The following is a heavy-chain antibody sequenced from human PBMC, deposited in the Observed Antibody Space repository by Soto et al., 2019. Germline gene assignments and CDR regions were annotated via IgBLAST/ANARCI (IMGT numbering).Heavy chain of an antibody. J-gene: IGHJ4*02. D-gene: IGHD6-19*01. CDR3: AKDLGPGAVAGTSDY. V-gene: IGHV3-30*18. CDR1: GFTFSSYG. Sequence: TGGSLRLSCAASGFTFSSYGMHWVRQAPGKGLEWVAVISYDGSNKYYADSVKGRFTISRDNSKNTLYLQMNSLRAEDTAVYYCAKDLGPGAVAGTSDYWGQGTLVTVSS. CDR2: ISYDGSNK.